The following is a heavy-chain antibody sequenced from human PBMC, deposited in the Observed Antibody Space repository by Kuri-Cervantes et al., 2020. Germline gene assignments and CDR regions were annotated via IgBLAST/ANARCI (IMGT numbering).Heavy chain of an antibody. V-gene: IGHV1-2*02. CDR2: INPNSGGT. J-gene: IGHJ4*02. CDR3: ARALKRITIFGSRLPGLDY. D-gene: IGHD3-3*01. CDR1: GYTFTGYY. Sequence: ASVKVSCKASGYTFTGYYMHWVRQAPGQGLEWMGWINPNSGGTNYAQKFQGRVTMTRDTSISTAYMELSSLRSEDTAVYYCARALKRITIFGSRLPGLDYWGQGTLVTVSS.